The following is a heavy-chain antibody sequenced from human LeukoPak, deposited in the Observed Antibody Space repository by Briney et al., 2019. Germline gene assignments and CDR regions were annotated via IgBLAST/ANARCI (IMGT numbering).Heavy chain of an antibody. V-gene: IGHV4-59*11. J-gene: IGHJ4*02. CDR1: GGSISSHY. D-gene: IGHD2-15*01. CDR3: ARAIGYCSGGSCYHYFDY. CDR2: IYYSGST. Sequence: SETLSLTCTVSGGSISSHYWSWIRQPPGKGLEWIGYIYYSGSTNYNPSLKSRVTISVDTSKNQFSLKLSSVTAADTAVYYCARAIGYCSGGSCYHYFDYWGQGTLVTVSS.